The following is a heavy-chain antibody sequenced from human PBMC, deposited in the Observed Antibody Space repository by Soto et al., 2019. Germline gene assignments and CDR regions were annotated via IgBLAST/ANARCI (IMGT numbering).Heavy chain of an antibody. D-gene: IGHD1-1*01. CDR1: GQSFSGHS. CDR3: ARGSGIVALPGELEDVKYDY. V-gene: IGHV4-34*01. Sequence: QVQLQQWGAGLVKPSETLSLSCAVYGQSFSGHSWAWIRQPPGKGLEWIGEINESGSTYYNPSLKSRVTISKDTSKNLFSLKLSSVSAADTAAYFCARGSGIVALPGELEDVKYDYWGQGTLVNVSS. J-gene: IGHJ4*02. CDR2: INESGST.